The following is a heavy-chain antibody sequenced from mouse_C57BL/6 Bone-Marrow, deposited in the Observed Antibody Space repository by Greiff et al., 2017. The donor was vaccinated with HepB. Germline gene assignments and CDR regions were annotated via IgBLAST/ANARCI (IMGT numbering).Heavy chain of an antibody. J-gene: IGHJ1*03. CDR2: ISSGSSTI. Sequence: EVQLVESGGGLVKPGGSLKLSCAASGFTFSDYGMHWVRQAPEKGLEWVAYISSGSSTIYYADTVKGRFTIYRDNAKNTLFLQMTSLRSEDTAMYYCAKNYYGSSYWYFDVWGTGTTVTVSS. CDR3: AKNYYGSSYWYFDV. V-gene: IGHV5-17*01. D-gene: IGHD1-1*01. CDR1: GFTFSDYG.